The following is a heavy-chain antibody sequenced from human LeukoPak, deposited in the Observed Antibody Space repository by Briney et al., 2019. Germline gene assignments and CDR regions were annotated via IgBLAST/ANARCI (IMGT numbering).Heavy chain of an antibody. D-gene: IGHD1-20*01. J-gene: IGHJ4*02. CDR2: IIPILGIA. V-gene: IGHV1-69*04. Sequence: ASVKVSCKASGGTFSSYAISWVRQATGQGLEWMGRIIPILGIANYAQKFQGRVTITADKSTSTAYMELSSLRSEDTAVYYCARGVITGTNADYWGQGTLVTVSS. CDR1: GGTFSSYA. CDR3: ARGVITGTNADY.